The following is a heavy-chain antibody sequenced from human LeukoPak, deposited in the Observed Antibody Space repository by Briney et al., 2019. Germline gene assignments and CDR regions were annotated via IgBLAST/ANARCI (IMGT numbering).Heavy chain of an antibody. Sequence: SSETLSLTCTVSGGSISSSSYYWGWIRQPLGKGVEWIGSIYYSGSTYYNPSLKSRVTISVDTSKNPFSLKLSSVTAADTAVYYCASLPATMVRGVPFDYWGQGTLVTVSS. CDR2: IYYSGST. J-gene: IGHJ4*02. V-gene: IGHV4-39*01. D-gene: IGHD3-10*01. CDR1: GGSISSSSYY. CDR3: ASLPATMVRGVPFDY.